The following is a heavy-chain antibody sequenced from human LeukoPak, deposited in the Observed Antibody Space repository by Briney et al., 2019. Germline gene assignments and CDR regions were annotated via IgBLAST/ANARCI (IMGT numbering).Heavy chain of an antibody. CDR1: GGSISSGSYY. J-gene: IGHJ5*02. CDR2: IYTSGST. V-gene: IGHV4-61*02. CDR3: ARNQGYCSSTSCYIGSGTWFGP. D-gene: IGHD2-2*02. Sequence: PSQTLSLTCTVSGGSISSGSYYWSWIRQPAGKGLEWIGRIYTSGSTNYNPSLKSRVTISVDTSKNQFSLKLSSVTAADTAVYYCARNQGYCSSTSCYIGSGTWFGPWGQGTLVTVSS.